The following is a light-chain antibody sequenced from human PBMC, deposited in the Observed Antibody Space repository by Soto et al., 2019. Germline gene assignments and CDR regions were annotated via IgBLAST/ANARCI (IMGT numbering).Light chain of an antibody. CDR2: EGS. CDR1: SSDVGSYNL. CDR3: CSYAGSSTFV. J-gene: IGLJ1*01. Sequence: VRTEPGSVTGYLGVAIAISRTGTSSDVGSYNLVSWYQQHPGKAPKLMIYEGSKRPSGVSNRFSGSKSGNTASLTISGLQAEDEADYYCCSYAGSSTFVFGTGTKVTVL. V-gene: IGLV2-23*01.